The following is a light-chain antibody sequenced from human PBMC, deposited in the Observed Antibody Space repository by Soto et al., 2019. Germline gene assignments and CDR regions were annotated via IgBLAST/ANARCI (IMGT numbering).Light chain of an antibody. J-gene: IGLJ1*01. Sequence: QSALTQPASVSGSPGQSITISCTGTSSDVGSYNLVSWYQQHPGEAPKLMIYEVSKRPSGVSNRFSGSKSGNTASLTISGLQAEDETDYYCCSYAGSSTFLFGTGTKVTVL. CDR3: CSYAGSSTFL. CDR1: SSDVGSYNL. V-gene: IGLV2-23*02. CDR2: EVS.